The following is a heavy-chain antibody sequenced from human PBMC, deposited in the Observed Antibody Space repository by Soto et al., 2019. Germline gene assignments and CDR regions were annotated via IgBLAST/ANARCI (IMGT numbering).Heavy chain of an antibody. V-gene: IGHV3-33*01. D-gene: IGHD4-17*01. CDR3: ARDDDYPDNGFDY. Sequence: QVRLVESGGGVVQPGTSLRLSCAASGFTFSRHGMHWVRQTPGKGLEWLAVILNDASGPWYADSVKGRFTISRDNFQKTLYLQKNGLRLEDTAMYYCARDDDYPDNGFDYWGQGTLVTVSS. CDR1: GFTFSRHG. J-gene: IGHJ4*02. CDR2: ILNDASGP.